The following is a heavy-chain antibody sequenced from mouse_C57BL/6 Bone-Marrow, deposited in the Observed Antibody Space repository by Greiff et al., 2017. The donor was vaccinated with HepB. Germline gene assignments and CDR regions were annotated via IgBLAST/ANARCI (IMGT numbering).Heavy chain of an antibody. V-gene: IGHV1-61*01. CDR2: IYPSDSET. CDR1: GYTFTSYW. D-gene: IGHD1-1*01. Sequence: QVQLQQPGAELVRPGSSVKLSCKASGYTFTSYWMDWVKQRPGQGLEWIGNIYPSDSETHYNQKFKDKATLTVDKSSSTAYMQLSSLTSEDSAVYYCARPPTTVVADWYFDVWGTGTTVTVSS. CDR3: ARPPTTVVADWYFDV. J-gene: IGHJ1*03.